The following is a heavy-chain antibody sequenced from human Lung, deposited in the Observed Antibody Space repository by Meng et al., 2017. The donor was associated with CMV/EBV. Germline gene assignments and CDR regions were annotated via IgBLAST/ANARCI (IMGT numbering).Heavy chain of an antibody. D-gene: IGHD2-2*01. CDR3: ARDREAIVVVPAAMGYYAMDV. Sequence: YYIHWGRQAPGQGLDWMGWINPNSGVTNSAQKFHGRVTMTRDTSIATAYMELSRLRSDDTAVYYCARDREAIVVVPAAMGYYAMDVWGQGTTVTVSS. CDR1: YY. CDR2: INPNSGVT. J-gene: IGHJ6*02. V-gene: IGHV1-2*02.